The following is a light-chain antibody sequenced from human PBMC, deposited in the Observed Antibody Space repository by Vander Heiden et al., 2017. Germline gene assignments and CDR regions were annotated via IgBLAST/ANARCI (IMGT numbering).Light chain of an antibody. V-gene: IGLV7-43*01. Sequence: QTVVTQEPSLSVSPGGTVALTCASSAEAVTRGNFPNWFQLQPGAVPMVLIDSTTNKHAWTTAWFSGSPLGDTAALTLSGVQAEDDAYYYCLLYNGCSVIFGGGTRLTVL. CDR3: LLYNGCSVI. CDR1: AEAVTRGNF. CDR2: STT. J-gene: IGLJ2*01.